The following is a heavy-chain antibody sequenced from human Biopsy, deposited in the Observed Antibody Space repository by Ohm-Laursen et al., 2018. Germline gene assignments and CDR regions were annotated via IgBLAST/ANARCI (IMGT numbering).Heavy chain of an antibody. J-gene: IGHJ4*02. CDR1: GGSFTGHY. CDR2: ISYTGYT. Sequence: SDTLSLTCPVSGGSFTGHYWSWIRQPPGKGLEWIGHISYTGYTSYNASLKSRVTISVDTSRNHFSLRLSSLTAADTAVYYCARGSNDFGGLYFPRWGQGTLLTVSP. D-gene: IGHD4-23*01. V-gene: IGHV4-59*11. CDR3: ARGSNDFGGLYFPR.